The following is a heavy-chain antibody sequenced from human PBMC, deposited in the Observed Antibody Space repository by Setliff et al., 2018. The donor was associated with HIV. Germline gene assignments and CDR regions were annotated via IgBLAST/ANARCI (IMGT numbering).Heavy chain of an antibody. CDR3: ARARLQGIVTAVGPRDNCLDP. D-gene: IGHD2-21*02. Sequence: ASVKVSCKTSGYSFINYGIAWVRQAPGQGLEWMGWISAYTGHTDYASRFLGRVTLTTDTSTSTAYMELRSLSSDDTAVYFCARARLQGIVTAVGPRDNCLDPWGQGTRVTVSS. J-gene: IGHJ5*02. CDR2: ISAYTGHT. CDR1: GYSFINYG. V-gene: IGHV1-18*01.